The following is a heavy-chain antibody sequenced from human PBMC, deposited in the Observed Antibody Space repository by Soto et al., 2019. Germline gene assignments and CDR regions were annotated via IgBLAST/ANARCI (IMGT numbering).Heavy chain of an antibody. J-gene: IGHJ6*02. CDR3: ARDLLSSLGVNYYYYGMDV. Sequence: ASVKVSCKASGYTFTSYAMHWVRQAPGQRLEWMGWINAGNGNTKYSQKFQGRVTITRDTSASTAYMELSSLRSEDTAVYYCARDLLSSLGVNYYYYGMDVWGQGTTVIVSS. D-gene: IGHD3-10*01. CDR2: INAGNGNT. CDR1: GYTFTSYA. V-gene: IGHV1-3*01.